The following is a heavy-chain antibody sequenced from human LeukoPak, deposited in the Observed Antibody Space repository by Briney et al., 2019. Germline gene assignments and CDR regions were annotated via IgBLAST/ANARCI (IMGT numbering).Heavy chain of an antibody. CDR1: GYTFTSYA. CDR2: INTNTGNP. D-gene: IGHD1-26*01. CDR3: ATGVGATTVQDHDAFDI. J-gene: IGHJ3*02. Sequence: ASVKVFCKASGYTFTSYAMNWVRQAPGQGLEWMGWINTNTGNPTYAQGFTGRFVLSLDTSVSTAYLQISSLKAEDTAVYYCATGVGATTVQDHDAFDIWGQGTMVTVSS. V-gene: IGHV7-4-1*02.